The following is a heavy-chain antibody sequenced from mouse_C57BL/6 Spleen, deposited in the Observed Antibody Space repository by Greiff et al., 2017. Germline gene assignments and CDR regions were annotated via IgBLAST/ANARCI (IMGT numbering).Heavy chain of an antibody. D-gene: IGHD1-1*01. CDR3: ATAAGSSYWYFDV. J-gene: IGHJ1*03. CDR1: GFNFKDYY. CDR2: IDPEDGET. V-gene: IGHV14-2*01. Sequence: VQLQQSGAELVKPGASVKLSCTASGFNFKDYYMHWVKQRTEQGLEWIGRIDPEDGETKYAPKFQGKATITADTSSNTAYLQLSSLTSEDTAVFYCATAAGSSYWYFDVWGTGTTVTVSS.